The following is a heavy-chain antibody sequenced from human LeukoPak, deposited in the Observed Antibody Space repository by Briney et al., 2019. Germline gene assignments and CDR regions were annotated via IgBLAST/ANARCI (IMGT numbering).Heavy chain of an antibody. CDR1: GFTVSSNY. J-gene: IGHJ4*02. V-gene: IGHV3-66*02. Sequence: GGSLRLSCAASGFTVSSNYMSWVRQAPGKELERVSVIYSGGNTYYADSVKGRFTISRDNSNNTLYLQMNNLRPEDTAVYYCARDETHTGYFDYWGQGTLVTVSS. CDR2: IYSGGNT. CDR3: ARDETHTGYFDY.